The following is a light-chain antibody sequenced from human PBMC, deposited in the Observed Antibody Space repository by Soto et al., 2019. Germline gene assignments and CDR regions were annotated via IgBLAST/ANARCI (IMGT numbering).Light chain of an antibody. CDR3: ASYTRTTPLV. J-gene: IGLJ2*01. Sequence: QSALTQPASVSGSPGQSITISCTGTISDIGGYNFISWYQHHPGKAPKLVIYDVNNRPSGISYRFSGSMSGNTASLTISGLQAEDEADYYCASYTRTTPLVFGGGTKLTVL. CDR1: ISDIGGYNF. V-gene: IGLV2-14*01. CDR2: DVN.